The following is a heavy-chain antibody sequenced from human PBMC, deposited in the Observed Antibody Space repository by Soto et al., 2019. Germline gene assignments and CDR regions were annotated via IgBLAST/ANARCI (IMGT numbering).Heavy chain of an antibody. D-gene: IGHD2-2*01. CDR3: ANDIVVVPAAMFERDY. J-gene: IGHJ4*02. V-gene: IGHV3-23*01. CDR1: GFTFSSYA. CDR2: ISGSGGST. Sequence: GGSLRLSCAASGFTFSSYAMSWVRQAPGKGLEWVSAISGSGGSTYYADSVKGRFTISRDNSKNTRYLQMNSLRAEDTAVYYCANDIVVVPAAMFERDYWGQGTLVTVSS.